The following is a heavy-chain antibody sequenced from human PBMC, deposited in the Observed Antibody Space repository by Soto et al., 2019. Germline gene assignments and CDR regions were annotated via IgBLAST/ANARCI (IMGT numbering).Heavy chain of an antibody. Sequence: SETLSLTCAVHGGSFSGYYWSWIRQPPGKGLEWIGEINHSGSTNYNPSLKSRVTISVDTSKNQFSLKLSSVTAADTAVYYCARAGLGYCSGGSCYGGLDYWGQGTLVTVSS. CDR2: INHSGST. J-gene: IGHJ4*02. V-gene: IGHV4-34*01. CDR3: ARAGLGYCSGGSCYGGLDY. D-gene: IGHD2-15*01. CDR1: GGSFSGYY.